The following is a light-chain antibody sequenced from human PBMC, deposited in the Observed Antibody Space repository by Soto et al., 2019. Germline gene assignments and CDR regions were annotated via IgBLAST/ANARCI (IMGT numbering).Light chain of an antibody. CDR1: SSNIGARYE. CDR3: QSYDSSLSGVV. V-gene: IGLV1-40*01. J-gene: IGLJ2*01. Sequence: HSVLTQPPSVSGAPGQTVTISCTGSSSNIGARYEVHWYQQLPGTAPKLLIYEDIKRPSGIPDRFSGSKSGASASLAITGLLSEDEAEYYCQSYDSSLSGVVFGGGTKLTVL. CDR2: EDI.